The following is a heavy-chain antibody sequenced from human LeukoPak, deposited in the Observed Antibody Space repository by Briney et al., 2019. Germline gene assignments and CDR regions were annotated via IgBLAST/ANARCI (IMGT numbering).Heavy chain of an antibody. CDR1: GYTFTSYH. D-gene: IGHD3-22*01. CDR3: ARDRYVAVTGWFDP. V-gene: IGHV1-2*02. Sequence: ASVKVSCKASGYTFTSYHMHWVRQAPGQGLEWMGIISPTGGSTNYAQKFQGRVTMTRDTSISTAYMELSRLRSDDTAVYYCARDRYVAVTGWFDPWGQGTLVTVSS. J-gene: IGHJ5*02. CDR2: ISPTGGST.